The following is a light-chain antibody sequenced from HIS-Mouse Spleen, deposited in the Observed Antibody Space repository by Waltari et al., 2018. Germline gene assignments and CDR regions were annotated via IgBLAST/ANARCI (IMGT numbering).Light chain of an antibody. V-gene: IGLV3-21*02. CDR2: DDS. J-gene: IGLJ2*01. Sequence: SYVLTQPPSVSVAPGQTARITCGGNNIGSKSVHWYQQKPGQAPVLVVDDDSDRRAGSPERFSGANAGNTATLTSSRVEAGDEADYYCQVWDSSSDHPGVFGGGTKLTVL. CDR3: QVWDSSSDHPGV. CDR1: NIGSKS.